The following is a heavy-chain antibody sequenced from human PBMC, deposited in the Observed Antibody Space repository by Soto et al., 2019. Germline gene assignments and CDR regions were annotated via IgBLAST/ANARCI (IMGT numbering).Heavy chain of an antibody. CDR3: AREGAEYYYYYYGMDV. J-gene: IGHJ6*02. CDR2: ISSSSSYI. V-gene: IGHV3-21*01. CDR1: GFTFSSYS. Sequence: GESLRLSCAASGFTFSSYSMNWVRQAPGMGLEWVSSISSSSSYIYYADSVKGRFTISRDNAKNSLYLQMNSLRAEDTAVYYCAREGAEYYYYYYGMDVWGQGTTVTVSS.